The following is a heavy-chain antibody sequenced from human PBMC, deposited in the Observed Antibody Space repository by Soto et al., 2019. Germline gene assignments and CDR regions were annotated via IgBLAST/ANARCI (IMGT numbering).Heavy chain of an antibody. D-gene: IGHD4-17*01. J-gene: IGHJ5*02. CDR3: ARCIKYGDYSRWCDP. CDR1: GYIFTNYD. Sequence: QVQLVQSGAEVKKPGASVKVSCKASGYIFTNYDINWVRQATGQGLEYLGWINPNSGNTGYVQKFKGRVTMTRNTSINTAYMELNSLRSEDTAVYYCARCIKYGDYSRWCDPWGQGTLVTVSS. V-gene: IGHV1-8*01. CDR2: INPNSGNT.